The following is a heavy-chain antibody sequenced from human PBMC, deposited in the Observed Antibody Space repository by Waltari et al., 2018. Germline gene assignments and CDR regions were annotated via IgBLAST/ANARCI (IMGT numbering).Heavy chain of an antibody. CDR1: GGSISSSKYY. CDR2: IYYSGST. CDR3: ARHRDSIAARNDAFDI. J-gene: IGHJ3*02. Sequence: QLQLQESGPGLVKPSETLSLTSTVSGGSISSSKYYWGLIRQPPGKGLEWIGSIYYSGSTYYNPSLKSRVTISVDTSKNQFSLKLSSVTAADTAVYYCARHRDSIAARNDAFDIWGQGTMVTVSS. D-gene: IGHD6-6*01. V-gene: IGHV4-39*01.